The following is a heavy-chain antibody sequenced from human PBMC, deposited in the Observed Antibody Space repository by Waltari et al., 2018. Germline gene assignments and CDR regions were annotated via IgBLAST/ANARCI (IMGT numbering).Heavy chain of an antibody. Sequence: AASGFTFSSYAMSWVSHAPGKGLEWVSAISGSGGSTYYADSVKGRFTISRDNSKNTLYLQMNSLRAEDTAVYYCAKAPIFGVANWFDPWGQGTLVTVSS. V-gene: IGHV3-23*01. CDR3: AKAPIFGVANWFDP. J-gene: IGHJ5*02. CDR2: ISGSGGST. D-gene: IGHD3-3*01. CDR1: GFTFSSYA.